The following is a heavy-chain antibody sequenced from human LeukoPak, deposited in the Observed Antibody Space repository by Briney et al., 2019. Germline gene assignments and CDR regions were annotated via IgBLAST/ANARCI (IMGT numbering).Heavy chain of an antibody. CDR1: GFTFSSYA. CDR2: ISGGGGNT. D-gene: IGHD3-9*01. V-gene: IGHV3-23*01. CDR3: AKDALPTEVLRYLDRGYYFHY. Sequence: PGGSLRLSCAASGFTFSSYAMSWVRQAPGKGLEWVSVISGGGGNTYYADSVKGRFTISRDNAKNTLYLQMNSLRAEETAVYYCAKDALPTEVLRYLDRGYYFHYWGQGTLVTVSS. J-gene: IGHJ4*02.